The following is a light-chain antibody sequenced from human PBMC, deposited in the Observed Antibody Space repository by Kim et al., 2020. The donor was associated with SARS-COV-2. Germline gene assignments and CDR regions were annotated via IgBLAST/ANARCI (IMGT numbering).Light chain of an antibody. V-gene: IGLV3-1*01. CDR3: QTWDSITVV. Sequence: SVSPGQTASITCSGDKLGEKNACWYQQKPGRSPVLVIYQDTKRPSGIPERFSGSNSGNTATLTISGTQAMDEADYYCQTWDSITVVFGGGTQLTVL. J-gene: IGLJ2*01. CDR1: KLGEKN. CDR2: QDT.